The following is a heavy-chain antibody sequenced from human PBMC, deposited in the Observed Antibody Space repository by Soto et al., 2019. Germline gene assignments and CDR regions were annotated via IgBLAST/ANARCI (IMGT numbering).Heavy chain of an antibody. CDR3: AGDHDDCWSGYYPTGY. J-gene: IGHJ4*02. V-gene: IGHV1-18*01. CDR2: ISAYNGNT. CDR1: GYTFISYG. D-gene: IGHD3-3*01. Sequence: ASVKVSCKASGYTFISYGISWVRQAPGQGLEWMGWISAYNGNTNYAQKLQGRVNMTTDTTTSTAYMELSSLRSDDTAVYYCAGDHDDCWSGYYPTGYGGKGTRCTVA.